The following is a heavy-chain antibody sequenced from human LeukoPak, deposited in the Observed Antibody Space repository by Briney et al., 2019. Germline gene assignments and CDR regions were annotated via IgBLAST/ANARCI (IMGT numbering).Heavy chain of an antibody. Sequence: GGSLRLFCAASGFTFNSCAMHWVRQAPGKGLEFVPANKSHGGSKYYANSVKGRFTISRDNSKHPLYLQMGSLKAEDMAEYYCARGIPMVREFDYWGQGHLVTVFS. V-gene: IGHV3-64*01. J-gene: IGHJ4*02. D-gene: IGHD3-10*01. CDR1: GFTFNSCA. CDR2: NKSHGGSK. CDR3: ARGIPMVREFDY.